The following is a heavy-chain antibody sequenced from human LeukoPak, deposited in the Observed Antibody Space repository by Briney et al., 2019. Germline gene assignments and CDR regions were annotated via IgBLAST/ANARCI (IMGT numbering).Heavy chain of an antibody. CDR3: ARGFARLGIYDF. CDR1: GGSISSGDYY. V-gene: IGHV4-30-4*08. J-gene: IGHJ4*02. Sequence: PSETLSLTCTVSGGSISSGDYYWSWIRQPPGKGLEWIGYIFYSGSPYYNPSLKSRVSISIDTSKNQSSLKLTSVTAADTAVYYCARGFARLGIYDFWGQGTLVTVSS. CDR2: IFYSGSP. D-gene: IGHD1-14*01.